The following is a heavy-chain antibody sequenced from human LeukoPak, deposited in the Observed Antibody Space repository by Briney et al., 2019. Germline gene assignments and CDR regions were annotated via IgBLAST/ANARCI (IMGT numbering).Heavy chain of an antibody. CDR1: VYTFTNYD. CDR2: MQPNSGNT. CDR3: ARGTADSNCGASYYHYKDV. J-gene: IGHJ6*03. Sequence: ASLKVSCKDSVYTFTNYDTNWVRPATGQGRERMGWMQPNSGNTGSAQKFQGSVTITRDTSINTAYMDLSSLGSEDSAVYYSARGTADSNCGASYYHYKDVWGKGPTVTVSS. V-gene: IGHV1-8*03. D-gene: IGHD4-11*01.